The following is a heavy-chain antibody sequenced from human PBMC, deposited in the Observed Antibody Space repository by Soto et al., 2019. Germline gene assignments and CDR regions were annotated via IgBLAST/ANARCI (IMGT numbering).Heavy chain of an antibody. CDR2: IIPIFGTA. J-gene: IGHJ4*02. Sequence: SVKVSCKASGGTFSSYAISWVRQAPGQGLEWMGGIIPIFGTANYAQKFQGRVTITADESTSTAYMELSSLRSEDTAVYYCGAGAVDADFDYWGQGTLVTVSS. D-gene: IGHD6-19*01. V-gene: IGHV1-69*13. CDR3: GAGAVDADFDY. CDR1: GGTFSSYA.